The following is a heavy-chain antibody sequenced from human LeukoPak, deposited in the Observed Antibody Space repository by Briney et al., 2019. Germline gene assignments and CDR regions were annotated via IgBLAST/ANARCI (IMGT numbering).Heavy chain of an antibody. CDR1: GYTFTSYD. D-gene: IGHD2-2*01. V-gene: IGHV1-8*01. CDR3: ARVAYCSSTSCYASLFYYYYYMDV. J-gene: IGHJ6*03. CDR2: INPNSGNT. Sequence: ASVKVSCKASGYTFTSYDINWVRQATGQGLEWMGWINPNSGNTGYAQKFQGRVTMTRNTSISTAYMELSSLRSEDTAVYYCARVAYCSSTSCYASLFYYYYYMDVWGKGTTVTVSS.